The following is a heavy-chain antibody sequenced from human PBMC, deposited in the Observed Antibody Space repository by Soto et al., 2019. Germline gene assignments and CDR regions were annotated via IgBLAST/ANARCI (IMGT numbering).Heavy chain of an antibody. CDR3: ARASHALRRVISESYYYGMDV. V-gene: IGHV1-69*13. D-gene: IGHD3-10*01. CDR2: IIPIFGTA. Sequence: SVKVSCKASGGTFSSYAISWVRQAPGQGLEWMGGIIPIFGTANYAQKFQGRVTITADESTSTAYMELSSLRSEDTAVYYCARASHALRRVISESYYYGMDVWGQGTTVTVSS. J-gene: IGHJ6*02. CDR1: GGTFSSYA.